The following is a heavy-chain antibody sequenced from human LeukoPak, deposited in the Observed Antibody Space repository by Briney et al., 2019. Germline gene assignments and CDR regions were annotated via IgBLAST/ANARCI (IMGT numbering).Heavy chain of an antibody. Sequence: SETLSLTSRIYDKSLSGYFWIWLRQPPGKGLEWIGEINYSGSANYNPSLKSRALMSVDTSKKQFTLRSTSVGVADTAVYFCAKYRYGYRGMDSWGQGTQVTVSS. D-gene: IGHD5-12*01. J-gene: IGHJ4*02. V-gene: IGHV4-34*10. CDR1: DKSLSGYF. CDR3: AKYRYGYRGMDS. CDR2: INYSGSA.